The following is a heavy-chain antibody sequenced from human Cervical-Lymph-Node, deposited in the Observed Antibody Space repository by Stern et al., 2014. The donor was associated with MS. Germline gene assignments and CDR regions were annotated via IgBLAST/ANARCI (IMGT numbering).Heavy chain of an antibody. D-gene: IGHD4-11*01. J-gene: IGHJ4*02. CDR2: INGGPGTT. Sequence: QVQLVQSGAEVKKSGASMTISCKTSGYNFIDHAIHWVRQAPGQRLEWMGWINGGPGTTKYSQKFQGRVSFTRDKAASAAYMDLSSLSPDDTAVYYCARQPDYSDFLDFWGQGTLVTVSS. CDR3: ARQPDYSDFLDF. V-gene: IGHV1-3*01. CDR1: GYNFIDHA.